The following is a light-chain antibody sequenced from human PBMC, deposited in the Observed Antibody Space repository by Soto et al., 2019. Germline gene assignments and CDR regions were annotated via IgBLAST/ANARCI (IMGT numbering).Light chain of an antibody. J-gene: IGLJ1*01. CDR3: QSYDNSLTVLYV. CDR2: DND. Sequence: QAVVTQPPSVSGAPGQRVTISCTGSSSNIGAGYDVHWYQVLPGTAPKLLIYDNDNRPSGVPDRFSGSKSGTSASLAITGLRAEDEGDYFCQSYDNSLTVLYVFGTGTKLTVL. CDR1: SSNIGAGYD. V-gene: IGLV1-40*01.